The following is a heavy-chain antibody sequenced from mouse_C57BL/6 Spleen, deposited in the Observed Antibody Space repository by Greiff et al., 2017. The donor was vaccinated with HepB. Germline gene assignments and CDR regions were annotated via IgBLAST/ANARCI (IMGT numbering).Heavy chain of an antibody. CDR1: GFTFSSYA. Sequence: EVKLVESGGGLVKPGGSLKLSCAASGFTFSSYAMSWVRQTPEKRLEWVATISDGGSYTYYPDNVKGRFTISRDNAKNNLYLQMSHLKSEDTAMYYCARDPSDGYYFDYWGQGTTLTVAS. D-gene: IGHD2-3*01. J-gene: IGHJ2*01. V-gene: IGHV5-4*01. CDR2: ISDGGSYT. CDR3: ARDPSDGYYFDY.